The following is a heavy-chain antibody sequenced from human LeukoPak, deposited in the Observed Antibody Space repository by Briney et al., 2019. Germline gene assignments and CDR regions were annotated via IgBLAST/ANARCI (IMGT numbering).Heavy chain of an antibody. V-gene: IGHV4-59*12. Sequence: SETLSLTCTVSGGSLSSYYWSWIRQPPGKGLEWIGYIYYSGSTNYNPSLKSRVTISVDTSKNQFSLKLSSATAADTAVYYCARDYAQYSSGWSIGDYYYGMDVWGQGTTVTVSS. CDR2: IYYSGST. CDR1: GGSLSSYY. D-gene: IGHD6-19*01. CDR3: ARDYAQYSSGWSIGDYYYGMDV. J-gene: IGHJ6*02.